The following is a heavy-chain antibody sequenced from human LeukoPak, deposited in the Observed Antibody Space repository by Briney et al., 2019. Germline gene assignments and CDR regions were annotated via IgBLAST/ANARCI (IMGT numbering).Heavy chain of an antibody. CDR1: GFTFSDYY. V-gene: IGHV3-11*01. Sequence: GGSLRLSCAASGFTFSDYYMSWIRQAPGKGLEWVSYISSSGSTIYYADSVKGRFTISRDNAKNSLYLQMNSLRAEDTAVYYCARELQDILAGYYTDYWGQGTLVTVSS. D-gene: IGHD3-9*01. CDR3: ARELQDILAGYYTDY. CDR2: ISSSGSTI. J-gene: IGHJ4*02.